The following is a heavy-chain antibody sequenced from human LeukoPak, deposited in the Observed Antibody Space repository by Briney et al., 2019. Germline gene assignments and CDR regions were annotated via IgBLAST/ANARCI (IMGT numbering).Heavy chain of an antibody. V-gene: IGHV1-18*01. D-gene: IGHD3-22*01. CDR1: GYTFSKYG. CDR3: ARGPWNYYDSSGYWGYDI. CDR2: ISVYNDNT. Sequence: ASVKVSCKASGYTFSKYGISWVRQAPGQGLEWMGWISVYNDNTKYARKVQGRVTMTRNTSISTAYMELSSLRSEDTAVYYCARGPWNYYDSSGYWGYDIWGQGTMVTVSS. J-gene: IGHJ3*02.